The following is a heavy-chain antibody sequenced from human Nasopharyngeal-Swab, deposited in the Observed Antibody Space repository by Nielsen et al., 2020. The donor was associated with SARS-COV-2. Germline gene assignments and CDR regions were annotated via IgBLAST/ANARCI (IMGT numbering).Heavy chain of an antibody. D-gene: IGHD3-10*01. CDR1: GFAFDDYA. CDR2: ISWNGGSL. CDR3: AKDSSVARGLDY. J-gene: IGHJ4*02. V-gene: IGHV3-9*01. Sequence: SLKISCAASGFAFDDYAMHWVRQAPGKGLEWVSGISWNGGSLAYAGSVKGRFTISRDNAENSLYLQMNSLRPEGTAVYFCAKDSSVARGLDYWGQGALVTVSS.